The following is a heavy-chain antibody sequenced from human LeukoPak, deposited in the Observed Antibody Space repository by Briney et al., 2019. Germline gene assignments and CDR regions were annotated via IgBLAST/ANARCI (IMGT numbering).Heavy chain of an antibody. J-gene: IGHJ4*02. Sequence: ASVKVSCKASGDTFSSYAINWVRQAPGQGLEWMGRIIPILDIANYVQNFQGRVTITADTSASTVYMELSSLRSEDTAVYYCARHGSSGPEWGQGTLVTVSS. CDR2: IIPILDIA. CDR1: GDTFSSYA. CDR3: ARHGSSGPE. V-gene: IGHV1-69*04. D-gene: IGHD6-19*01.